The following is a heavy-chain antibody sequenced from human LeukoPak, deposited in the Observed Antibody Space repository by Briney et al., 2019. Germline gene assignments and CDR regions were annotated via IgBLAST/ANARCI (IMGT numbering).Heavy chain of an antibody. CDR2: ISPNSCDT. CDR3: ARNLEAVACTV. Sequence: ASVTVSCMSSVYTFTHYYLHWLGPPPAQGLDWMGWISPNSCDTHYAQKVQGRVTMTGDTSISTAYMELCSLRSDDTAVYYCARNLEAVACTVWGQGTLVTVSS. D-gene: IGHD6-19*01. J-gene: IGHJ4*02. CDR1: VYTFTHYY. V-gene: IGHV1-2*02.